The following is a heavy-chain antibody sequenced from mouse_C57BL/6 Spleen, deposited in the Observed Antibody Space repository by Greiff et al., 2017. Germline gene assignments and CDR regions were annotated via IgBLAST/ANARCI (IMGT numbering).Heavy chain of an antibody. CDR3: ARGVTTVVAPYWYFDV. CDR2: FHPYNDDT. CDR1: GYTFTTYP. V-gene: IGHV1-47*01. Sequence: VQLKQSGAELVKPGASVKMSCKASGYTFTTYPIEWMKQNHGKSLEWIGNFHPYNDDTKYNEKFKGKATLTVEKSSSTVYLELSRLTSDDSAVYYCARGVTTVVAPYWYFDVWGTGTTVTVSS. D-gene: IGHD1-1*01. J-gene: IGHJ1*03.